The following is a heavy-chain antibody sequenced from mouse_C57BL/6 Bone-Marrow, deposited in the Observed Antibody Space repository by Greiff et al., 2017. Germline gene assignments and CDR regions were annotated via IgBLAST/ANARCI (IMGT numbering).Heavy chain of an antibody. D-gene: IGHD1-1*01. CDR1: GFNIKDYY. V-gene: IGHV14-1*01. Sequence: VQMQQSGAELVRPGASVKLSCTASGFNIKDYYMHWVKQRPEQGLEWIGRIDPEDGDTEYAPKFQGKATMTADTSSNTAYLQLSSLTSEDTAVYYCTITTVGGFAYWGQGTLVTVSA. CDR3: TITTVGGFAY. J-gene: IGHJ3*01. CDR2: IDPEDGDT.